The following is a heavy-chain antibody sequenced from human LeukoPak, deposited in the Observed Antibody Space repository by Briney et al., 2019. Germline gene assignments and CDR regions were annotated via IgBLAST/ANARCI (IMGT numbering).Heavy chain of an antibody. CDR2: ISWNSGSI. CDR3: ARFRGT. Sequence: GGSLRLSCAASGFTVSSNYESWVRQAPGKGLEWVSGISWNSGSIGYADSVKGRFTISRDNAKDSLYLQMNSLRAEDTALYYCARFRGTWGQGTLVTVSS. V-gene: IGHV3-9*01. D-gene: IGHD3-10*01. J-gene: IGHJ4*02. CDR1: GFTVSSNY.